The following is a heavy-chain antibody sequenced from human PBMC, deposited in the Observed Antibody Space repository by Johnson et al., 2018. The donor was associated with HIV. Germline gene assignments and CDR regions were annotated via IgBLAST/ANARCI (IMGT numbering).Heavy chain of an antibody. CDR3: ASGDDDGF. CDR2: ISYDGSNK. J-gene: IGHJ4*03. Sequence: QVQLVESGGGVVQPGRSLRLSCAASGFTFSSYPMHWVRQAPGKGLEWVAVISYDGSNKYYADSVKGRFAISRDNSKNTLYLQMNSLRAEDTAVYYCASGDDDGFWGRGTLVTVSS. V-gene: IGHV3-30*09. D-gene: IGHD5-12*01. CDR1: GFTFSSYP.